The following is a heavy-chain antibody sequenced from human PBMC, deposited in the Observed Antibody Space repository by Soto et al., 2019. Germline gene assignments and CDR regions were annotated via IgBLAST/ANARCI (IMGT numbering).Heavy chain of an antibody. D-gene: IGHD2-15*01. V-gene: IGHV4-34*01. J-gene: IGHJ4*02. Sequence: QVQLQQWGAGLLKPSETLSLTCAVYGGSFSGYYWSWIRQPPGKGLEWIGEINHSGSTNYNPSHKSRVTISVYTSKNQFSLKLSSVTAADTAVYYCARGTGGSCYFDYVGQGTLVTVS. CDR2: INHSGST. CDR3: ARGTGGSCYFDY. CDR1: GGSFSGYY.